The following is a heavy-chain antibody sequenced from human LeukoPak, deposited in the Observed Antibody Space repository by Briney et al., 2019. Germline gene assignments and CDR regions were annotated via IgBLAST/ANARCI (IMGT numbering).Heavy chain of an antibody. V-gene: IGHV4-59*01. J-gene: IGHJ4*02. CDR1: GGSITTYY. D-gene: IGHD1-26*01. CDR2: IYYSGST. CDR3: ARDTGTVVDY. Sequence: PSETLSLTCTVSGGSITTYYWSWIRQPPGKGLEWIGYIYYSGSTNYNPSLKSRVTTSVDTSKNQFSLKLISVTAADTAVYYCARDTGTVVDYWGQGTLVTVSS.